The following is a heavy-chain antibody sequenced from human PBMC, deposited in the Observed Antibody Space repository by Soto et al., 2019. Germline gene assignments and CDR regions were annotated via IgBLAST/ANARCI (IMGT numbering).Heavy chain of an antibody. D-gene: IGHD2-15*01. CDR3: ARGHRSSYSYLDY. CDR1: GYTFTSYD. CDR2: RNPNSGNT. V-gene: IGHV1-8*01. Sequence: ASVKVSCKASGYTFTSYDINWVRQATGQGLEWMGWRNPNSGNTGYAQKFQGRVTMTRNTSISTAYMELSSLRSEDTAAYYCARGHRSSYSYLDYWGQGSLVAVAS. J-gene: IGHJ4*02.